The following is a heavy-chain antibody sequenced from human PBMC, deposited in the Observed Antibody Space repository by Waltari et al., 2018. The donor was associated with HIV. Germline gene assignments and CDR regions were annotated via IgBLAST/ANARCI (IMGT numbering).Heavy chain of an antibody. V-gene: IGHV3-48*01. CDR1: GFVFSSSP. CDR3: ARENYDVLTVHDGFDV. D-gene: IGHD3-9*01. J-gene: IGHJ3*01. CDR2: ISYSGDT. Sequence: EVQLVESGGGLVQPGGSLRLSCPASGFVFSSSPMNWVRQAPGKGLEWISYISYSGDTSYADSVKGRFTISRDNAKNSLYLQLNSLRAEDTAMYYCARENYDVLTVHDGFDVWGQGTVVTVSS.